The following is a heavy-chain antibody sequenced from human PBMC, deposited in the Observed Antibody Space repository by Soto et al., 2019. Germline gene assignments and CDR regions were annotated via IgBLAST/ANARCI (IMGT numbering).Heavy chain of an antibody. CDR1: GFTVSSNY. V-gene: IGHV3-66*01. D-gene: IGHD3-22*01. J-gene: IGHJ4*02. CDR2: IYSGGST. CDR3: ARDASPNHDGYDSSGYYYY. Sequence: GGSLRLSCAASGFTVSSNYMSWVRQAPGKGLEWVSVIYSGGSTYYADSVKGRFTISRDNSKNTLYLQMNSLRAEDTAVYYCARDASPNHDGYDSSGYYYYWGQGTLVTVSS.